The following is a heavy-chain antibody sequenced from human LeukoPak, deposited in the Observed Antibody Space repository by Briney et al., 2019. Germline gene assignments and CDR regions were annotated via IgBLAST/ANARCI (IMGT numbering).Heavy chain of an antibody. CDR2: INPSGGST. CDR3: ARERSPSARYFNY. Sequence: ASVEVSCKTSRYTFTSYYMNWVRQAPGQGLEWMGMINPSGGSTSYAQKFQGRVNMTRDTSTSTVYMELNSLTSEDTALYYCARERSPSARYFNYWGQGTLVTVSS. D-gene: IGHD2-15*01. V-gene: IGHV1-46*01. CDR1: RYTFTSYY. J-gene: IGHJ4*02.